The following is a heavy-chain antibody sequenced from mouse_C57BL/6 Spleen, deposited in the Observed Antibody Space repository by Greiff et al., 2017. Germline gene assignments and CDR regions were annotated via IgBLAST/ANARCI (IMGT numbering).Heavy chain of an antibody. V-gene: IGHV1-55*01. D-gene: IGHD2-3*01. CDR3: ARWDDGYYGTFDY. J-gene: IGHJ2*01. CDR2: IYPGSGST. CDR1: GYTFTSYW. Sequence: QVQLKQPGAELVKPGASVKMSCKASGYTFTSYWITWVKQRPGQGLEWIGDIYPGSGSTNYNEKFKSKATLTVDTSSSTAYMQLSSLTSEDSAVYYCARWDDGYYGTFDYWGQGTTLTVSS.